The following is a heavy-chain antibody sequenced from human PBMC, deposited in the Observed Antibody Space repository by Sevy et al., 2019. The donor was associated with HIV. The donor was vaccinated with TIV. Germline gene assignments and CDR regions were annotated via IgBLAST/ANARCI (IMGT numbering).Heavy chain of an antibody. J-gene: IGHJ6*02. CDR1: GGSVSSGSYY. Sequence: KQSQTLSLTCTVSGGSVSSGSYYWSWIRQPPGKGLEWIGYIYYSGSTNYNPSLKSRVTISVDTSKNQFSLKLSSMTAADTAVYYCAIDLLMVRGLRNYYYYGMDVWGQGTTVTVSS. D-gene: IGHD3-10*01. CDR3: AIDLLMVRGLRNYYYYGMDV. V-gene: IGHV4-61*01. CDR2: IYYSGST.